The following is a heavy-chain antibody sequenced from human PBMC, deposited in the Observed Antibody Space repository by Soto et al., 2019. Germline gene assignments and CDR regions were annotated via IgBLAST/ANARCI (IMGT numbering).Heavy chain of an antibody. Sequence: ASVKVSCKASGYTFTSCGSSWLRQAPGQGLEWMGWISAYNGNTNYAQKLQGRVTMTTNTSTSTAYMELRSLRSDDTAVYYCARAAYETLTGYYRWWGQGTLVTV. J-gene: IGHJ4*02. CDR2: ISAYNGNT. D-gene: IGHD3-9*01. CDR1: GYTFTSCG. V-gene: IGHV1-18*01. CDR3: ARAAYETLTGYYRW.